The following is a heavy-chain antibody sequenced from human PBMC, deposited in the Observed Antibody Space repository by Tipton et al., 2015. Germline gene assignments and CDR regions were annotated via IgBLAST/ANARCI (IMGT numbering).Heavy chain of an antibody. Sequence: TLSLTCTVSGDSISTYYWSWIRQPAGKGLEWIGRIYTGGRTNYNPSLKSRVTMSVDTSKNQFSLKLSSVTAADTAVYYCARDRYYHSRGVDYWYFDLWGRGTLVTVSS. CDR3: ARDRYYHSRGVDYWYFDL. J-gene: IGHJ2*01. CDR2: IYTGGRT. V-gene: IGHV4-4*07. D-gene: IGHD3-22*01. CDR1: GDSISTYY.